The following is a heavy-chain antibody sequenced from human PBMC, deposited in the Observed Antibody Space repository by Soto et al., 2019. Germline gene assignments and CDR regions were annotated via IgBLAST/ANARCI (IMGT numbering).Heavy chain of an antibody. V-gene: IGHV1-46*01. CDR2: INPSGGST. J-gene: IGHJ6*02. CDR1: GYTFTSYY. Sequence: GASVKVSCKASGYTFTSYYMHWVRQAPGQGLEWMGIINPSGGSTSYAQKFQGRVTMTRDTSTSTVYMELNSLRAEDTAVFYCARDSFPTTTKGHGIYFYYGVDVWGQGTTVTVSS. D-gene: IGHD4-4*01. CDR3: ARDSFPTTTKGHGIYFYYGVDV.